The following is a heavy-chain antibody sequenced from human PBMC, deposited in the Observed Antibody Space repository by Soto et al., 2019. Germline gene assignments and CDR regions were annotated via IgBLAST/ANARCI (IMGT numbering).Heavy chain of an antibody. J-gene: IGHJ4*02. CDR3: AKQRIAVAKRGSIHY. CDR2: ISYDGSNK. D-gene: IGHD6-19*01. Sequence: QVQLVESGGGVVQPGRSLRLSCAASGFTFSSYGMHWVRQAPGKGLEWVAVISYDGSNKYYADSVKGRFTISRDNSKNAQYLQINSLRAEDTAVYYCAKQRIAVAKRGSIHYWGQGTLVTVSS. CDR1: GFTFSSYG. V-gene: IGHV3-30*18.